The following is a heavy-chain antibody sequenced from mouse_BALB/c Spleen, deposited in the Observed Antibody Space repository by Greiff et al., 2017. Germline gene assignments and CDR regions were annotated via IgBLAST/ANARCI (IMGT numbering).Heavy chain of an antibody. J-gene: IGHJ2*01. Sequence: QVQLQQPGAELVMPGASVKMSCKASGYTFTSYNMHWVTQTPGQGLEWIGAIDPGNGDTSYNQKLKGKATLTADKSSSTAYMQLSSLTSEDSAVYYCAREELGYYFDYWGQGTTLTVSS. V-gene: IGHV1-12*01. CDR2: IDPGNGDT. CDR3: AREELGYYFDY. D-gene: IGHD4-1*01. CDR1: GYTFTSYN.